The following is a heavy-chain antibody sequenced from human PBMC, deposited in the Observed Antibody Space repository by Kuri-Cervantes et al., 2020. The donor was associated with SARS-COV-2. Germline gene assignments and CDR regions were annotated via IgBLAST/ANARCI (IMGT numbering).Heavy chain of an antibody. CDR1: GFTFGDYA. D-gene: IGHD1-7*01. V-gene: IGHV3-7*01. Sequence: ETLSLTCTASGFTFGDYAMSWVRQAPGKGLEWVANIKQDGSEKYYVDSVKGRFTISRDNAKNSLYLQMNSLRAEDTAVYYCARVLTGTTDYWGQGTLVTVSS. J-gene: IGHJ4*02. CDR3: ARVLTGTTDY. CDR2: IKQDGSEK.